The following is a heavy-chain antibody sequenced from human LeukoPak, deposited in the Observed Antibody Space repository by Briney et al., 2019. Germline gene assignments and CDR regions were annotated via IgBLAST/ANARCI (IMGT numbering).Heavy chain of an antibody. V-gene: IGHV3-9*01. CDR3: AKSGIAYYYYYMDV. D-gene: IGHD6-13*01. CDR2: ISWNSGSI. CDR1: GFTFDDYA. Sequence: GGSLRLSCAASGFTFDDYAMHWVRQAPGKGLEWVSGISWNSGSIGYADSVKGRFTISRDNAKNSLHLQMNSLRAEDTALYYCAKSGIAYYYYYMDVWGKGTTVTVSS. J-gene: IGHJ6*03.